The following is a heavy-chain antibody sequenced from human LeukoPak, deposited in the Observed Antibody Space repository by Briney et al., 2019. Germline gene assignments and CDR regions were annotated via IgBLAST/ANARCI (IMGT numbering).Heavy chain of an antibody. CDR1: GYSLSSGYY. J-gene: IGHJ3*02. V-gene: IGHV4-38-2*02. CDR3: ARETTYGSGSFDNDAFDI. D-gene: IGHD3-10*01. CDR2: IYHSGST. Sequence: SETLSLTCAVSGYSLSSGYYWGWIRPPPGKGLEWIGSIYHSGSTYYNPSLKSRVTISVDTSKNQFSLKLSSVTAADTAVYYCARETTYGSGSFDNDAFDIWGQGTMVTVSS.